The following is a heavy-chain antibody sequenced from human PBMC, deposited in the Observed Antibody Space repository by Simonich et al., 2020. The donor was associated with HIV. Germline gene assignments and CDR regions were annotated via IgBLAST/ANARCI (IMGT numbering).Heavy chain of an antibody. Sequence: QVQLQESGPGLVKPSETLSLTCTVSGGSISSYYWCWIRQPPGKGLEWMGDIYYSGSTNYNPSRKRRVTISVDTSKNQFSLKLSSVTAADTAVYYCARDHYDSSGYYIDYWGQGTLVTVSS. CDR3: ARDHYDSSGYYIDY. V-gene: IGHV4-59*01. CDR1: GGSISSYY. J-gene: IGHJ4*02. D-gene: IGHD3-22*01. CDR2: IYYSGST.